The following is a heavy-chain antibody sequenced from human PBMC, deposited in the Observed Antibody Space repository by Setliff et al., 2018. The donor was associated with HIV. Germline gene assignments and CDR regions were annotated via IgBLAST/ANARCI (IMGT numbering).Heavy chain of an antibody. CDR1: GFTFSTYS. CDR2: ISGSSTYW. Sequence: KTGGSLRLSCAASGFTFSTYSMNWVRQAPGKGLEWVSSISGSSTYWKYADSVKGRFTISRDNAKNTLYLQMSSLRADDTAVYYCARVDDDYVWARTYFDYWGQGSLVTVSS. J-gene: IGHJ4*02. CDR3: ARVDDDYVWARTYFDY. V-gene: IGHV3-21*01. D-gene: IGHD3-16*01.